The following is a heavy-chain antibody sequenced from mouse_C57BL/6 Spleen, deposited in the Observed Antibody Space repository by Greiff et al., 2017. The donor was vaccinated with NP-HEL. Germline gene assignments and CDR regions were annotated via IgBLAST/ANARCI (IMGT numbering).Heavy chain of an antibody. CDR2: IDPSDSET. CDR3: AREGGNYAMDY. D-gene: IGHD1-1*02. J-gene: IGHJ4*01. V-gene: IGHV1-52*01. Sequence: QVQLQQPGAELVRPGSSVKLSCKASGYTFTSYWMHWVKQRPIQGLEWIGNIDPSDSETHYNQKFKDKATLTVDKSSSTAHMQLSSLTSEDSAVYYSAREGGNYAMDYWGQGTSVTVSS. CDR1: GYTFTSYW.